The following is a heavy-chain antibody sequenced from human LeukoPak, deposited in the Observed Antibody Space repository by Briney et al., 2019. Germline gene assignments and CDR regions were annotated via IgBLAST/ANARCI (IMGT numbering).Heavy chain of an antibody. CDR2: INPSGGNT. CDR3: AKGIYSSGWSYFDY. V-gene: IGHV3-23*01. Sequence: PGGSLRLSCAGSGFTFSSNPLSWVRQAPGKGLEWVSAINPSGGNTYYADSVKGRFTISRDNSKNTLYLQMNSLRAEDTAVYYCAKGIYSSGWSYFDYWGHGTLVTVSS. CDR1: GFTFSSNP. J-gene: IGHJ4*01. D-gene: IGHD6-19*01.